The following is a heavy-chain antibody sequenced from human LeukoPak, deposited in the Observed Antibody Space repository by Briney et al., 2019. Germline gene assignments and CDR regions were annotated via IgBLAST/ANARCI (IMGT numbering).Heavy chain of an antibody. D-gene: IGHD3-10*01. CDR3: ASDMVRGVITFNFDY. V-gene: IGHV3-30*04. J-gene: IGHJ4*02. CDR1: GFTFSSYA. Sequence: GRSLRLSCAASGFTFSSYAMHWVRQAPGKGLEWVAVISYDGSNKYYADSVKGRFTIPRDNSKNTLYLQMNSLRAEDTAVYYCASDMVRGVITFNFDYWGQGTLVTVSS. CDR2: ISYDGSNK.